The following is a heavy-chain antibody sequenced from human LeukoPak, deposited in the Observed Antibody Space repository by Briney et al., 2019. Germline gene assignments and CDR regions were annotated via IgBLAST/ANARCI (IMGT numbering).Heavy chain of an antibody. CDR1: GGSISSDY. CDR3: VRGRLYVTGEQPHFFDY. Sequence: SETLSLTCTVSGGSISSDYWSWIRQPPGKGLEWIGYIYYSGSTNYNPSLKSRVTISVDTSKNQFSLQLSSVALEDTAVYYCVRGRLYVTGEQPHFFDYWGQGILVTVSS. J-gene: IGHJ4*02. D-gene: IGHD7-27*01. V-gene: IGHV4-59*12. CDR2: IYYSGST.